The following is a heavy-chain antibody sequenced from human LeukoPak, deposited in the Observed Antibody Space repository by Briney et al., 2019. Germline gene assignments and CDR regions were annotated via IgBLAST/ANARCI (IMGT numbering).Heavy chain of an antibody. J-gene: IGHJ2*01. V-gene: IGHV3-11*01. CDR2: ISYTRSTI. D-gene: IGHD6-13*01. CDR1: GFIFRAYY. CDR3: ARGRVAAAGTKWYFDL. Sequence: GGSLRLSCVASGFIFRAYYMTWVRHAPGRGLERASYISYTRSTIYYADSVKGPFTISRDNAQNSLSLQMNSLAVEDAAVYYCARGRVAAAGTKWYFDLWGRGSLVTVSS.